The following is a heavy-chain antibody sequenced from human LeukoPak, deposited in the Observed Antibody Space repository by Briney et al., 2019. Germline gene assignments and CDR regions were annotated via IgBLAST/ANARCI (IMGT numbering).Heavy chain of an antibody. J-gene: IGHJ4*02. V-gene: IGHV3-30*18. CDR1: GFTFSSYG. CDR3: AKEKGYSSSWYGLDY. D-gene: IGHD6-13*01. Sequence: GGSLRLSCAASGFTFSSYGMNWVRQAPGKGLEWVAVISYDGSNKYYADSVKGRFTISRDNSKNTLYLQMNSLRAEDTAVYYCAKEKGYSSSWYGLDYWGQGTLVTVSS. CDR2: ISYDGSNK.